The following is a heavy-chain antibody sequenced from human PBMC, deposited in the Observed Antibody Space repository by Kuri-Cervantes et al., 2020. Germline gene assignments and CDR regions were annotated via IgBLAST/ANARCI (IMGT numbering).Heavy chain of an antibody. CDR3: ARGGFGEGDDY. V-gene: IGHV3-33*01. D-gene: IGHD3-10*01. CDR2: IWYDGSNK. J-gene: IGHJ4*02. CDR1: GFTFSSYG. Sequence: GGSLRLSCAASGFTFSSYGMHWVRQAPGKGLEWVAVIWYDGSNKYYADSVKGRFTISRDNAKNSLYLQMNSLRAEDTAVYYCARGGFGEGDDYWGQGTLVTVSS.